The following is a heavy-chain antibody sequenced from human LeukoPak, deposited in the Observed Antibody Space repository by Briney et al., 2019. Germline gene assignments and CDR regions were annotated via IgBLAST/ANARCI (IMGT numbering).Heavy chain of an antibody. J-gene: IGHJ4*02. CDR1: GGSLSDYY. CDR2: VNHSGSA. CDR3: ALVIPVLRPVDTLVDY. Sequence: SETLSLTCALYGGSLSDYYWIWIRQPPGRRLEWIGEVNHSGSAKYNPSLKSRVTLSVDTSKRQFSLKVTSVTAADTAVYYCALVIPVLRPVDTLVDYWGQGTLVPVSS. V-gene: IGHV4-34*01. D-gene: IGHD2-2*01.